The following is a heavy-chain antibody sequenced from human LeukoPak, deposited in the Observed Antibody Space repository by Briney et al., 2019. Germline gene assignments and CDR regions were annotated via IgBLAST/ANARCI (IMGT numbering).Heavy chain of an antibody. CDR2: IYYTGGT. V-gene: IGHV4-34*01. D-gene: IGHD6-19*01. CDR1: GGSFSGYY. CDR3: ARHKYSSGWPPEGAFDI. Sequence: SETLSLTCAVYGGSFSGYYWSWIRQPPGKGLQWIGNIYYTGGTHYNPSLKSRVTIYVDSSKNQFSLKLSSVTAADTAVYYCARHKYSSGWPPEGAFDIWGQGTMVTVSS. J-gene: IGHJ3*02.